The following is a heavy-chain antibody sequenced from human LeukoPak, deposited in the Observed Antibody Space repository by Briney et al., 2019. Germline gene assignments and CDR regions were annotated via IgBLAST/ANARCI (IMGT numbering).Heavy chain of an antibody. Sequence: GGSLRLSCAASGFTFSTYWMHWVRQAPGKGLVWVSRLNSDGSTTSYADSVKGRFTISRGNAKNTLYLQMNSLRAEDTAVYYCAKEGPYSSGWVDYWGQGTLVTVSS. J-gene: IGHJ4*02. CDR1: GFTFSTYW. CDR3: AKEGPYSSGWVDY. CDR2: LNSDGSTT. V-gene: IGHV3-74*01. D-gene: IGHD6-19*01.